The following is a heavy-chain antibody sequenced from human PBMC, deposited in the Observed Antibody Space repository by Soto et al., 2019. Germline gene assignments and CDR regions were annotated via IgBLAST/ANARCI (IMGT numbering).Heavy chain of an antibody. CDR2: IYYSGST. D-gene: IGHD6-19*01. CDR1: GGSVSSGSYY. V-gene: IGHV4-61*01. CDR3: ARIAVATPDLDY. J-gene: IGHJ4*02. Sequence: QVQLQESGPGLVKPSETLSLTCTVSGGSVSSGSYYWSWIRQPPGKGLEWIGYIYYSGSTNYNPSLKSRVTISVDTVKNQFSLKLSSVTAADTAVYYCARIAVATPDLDYWGQGTLVTVFS.